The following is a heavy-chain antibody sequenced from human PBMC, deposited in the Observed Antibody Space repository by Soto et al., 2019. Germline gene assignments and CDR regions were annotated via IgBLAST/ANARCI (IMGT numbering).Heavy chain of an antibody. Sequence: SETLSLTCTVSGGSVSSGGHYWSWIRQPPGQGLEWIAFIFYRGGTEYNPSLKSRVAISLDVSKNQFSLRLDSVTAADTAVYYCARDRADTPNHPEAFDFWGPGTLVTLSS. D-gene: IGHD2-2*02. V-gene: IGHV4-61*08. J-gene: IGHJ4*03. CDR2: IFYRGGT. CDR1: GGSVSSGGHY. CDR3: ARDRADTPNHPEAFDF.